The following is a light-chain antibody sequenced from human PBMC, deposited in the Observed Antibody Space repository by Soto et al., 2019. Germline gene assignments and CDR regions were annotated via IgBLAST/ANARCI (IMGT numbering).Light chain of an antibody. J-gene: IGLJ1*01. CDR3: SSYTSSSTYV. V-gene: IGLV2-18*02. CDR1: SSDVGSYNR. CDR2: EVS. Sequence: QSVLTQPPSVSGSPGQSVTISCTGTSSDVGSYNRVSWYQQPPGTAPKLMIYEVSNRPSGVPDRFSGSKSGNTASLTISGLQAEDGADYYCSSYTSSSTYVFGTETKVTVL.